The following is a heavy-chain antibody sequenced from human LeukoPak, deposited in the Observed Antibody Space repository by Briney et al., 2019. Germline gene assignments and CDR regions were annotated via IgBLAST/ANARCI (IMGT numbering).Heavy chain of an antibody. CDR1: GGSFSGYY. V-gene: IGHV4-34*01. CDR2: INHSGST. CDR3: ARGFPHYYDSSGYYLNPEFDY. Sequence: PSETLSLTCAVYGGSFSGYYWSWIRQPPGKGLEWIGEINHSGSTNYNPSLKSRVTISVDTSKNQFSLKLSSVTAADTAVYYCARGFPHYYDSSGYYLNPEFDYWGQGTLVTVSS. J-gene: IGHJ4*02. D-gene: IGHD3-22*01.